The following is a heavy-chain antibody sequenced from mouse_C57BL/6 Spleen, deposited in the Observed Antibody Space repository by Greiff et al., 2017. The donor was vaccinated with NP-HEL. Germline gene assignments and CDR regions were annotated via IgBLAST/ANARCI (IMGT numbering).Heavy chain of an antibody. Sequence: VQLKESGPGLVKPSQTVFLTCTVTGISITTGNYRWSWIRQFPGNKLEWIGYIYYSGTITYNPSLTSRTTITRDTPKNQFFLEMNSLTAEDTATYYCARARLRQGDWYFDVWGTGTTVTVSS. CDR2: IYYSGTI. CDR1: GISITTGNYR. V-gene: IGHV3-5*01. J-gene: IGHJ1*03. D-gene: IGHD2-2*01. CDR3: ARARLRQGDWYFDV.